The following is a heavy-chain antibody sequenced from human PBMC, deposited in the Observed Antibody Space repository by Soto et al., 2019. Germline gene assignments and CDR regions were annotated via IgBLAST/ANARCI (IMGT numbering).Heavy chain of an antibody. CDR1: GGSVSSGSYY. V-gene: IGHV4-61*01. CDR2: IYYSGST. Sequence: SETLSLTCTVSGGSVSSGSYYWSWIRQSPGKGLEWIGYIYYSGSTNYNPSLKSRVTISLDTSKNQFSLKLSSVTAADTAVYYCARLDDGGYFYFQQWGQGTLVTVSS. CDR3: ARLDDGGYFYFQQ. J-gene: IGHJ1*01. D-gene: IGHD3-22*01.